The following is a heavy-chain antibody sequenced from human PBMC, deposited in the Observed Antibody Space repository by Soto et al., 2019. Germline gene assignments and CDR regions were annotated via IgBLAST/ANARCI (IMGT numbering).Heavy chain of an antibody. J-gene: IGHJ4*02. V-gene: IGHV1-18*04. CDR1: GYTFTTYG. CDR2: ISTYNGNT. CDR3: ARRGAYCSGGTCYHFDY. Sequence: ASLKVSCKASGYTFTTYGISWVRQAPGQGLEWMGWISTYNGNTNYEQKLQGRVTLTTDTLTSTAYMELRSLRSDDTAVYYCARRGAYCSGGTCYHFDYWGQGTLVTVSS. D-gene: IGHD2-15*01.